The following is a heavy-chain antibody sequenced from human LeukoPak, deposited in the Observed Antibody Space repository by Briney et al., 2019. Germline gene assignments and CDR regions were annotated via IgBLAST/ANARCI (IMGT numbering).Heavy chain of an antibody. CDR3: ARRPWYAAADKGFDY. J-gene: IGHJ4*02. D-gene: IGHD6-13*01. CDR2: IYSSGRT. Sequence: SETLSLTCTVSGGSISSYYWSWIRQPPGKGLEWIGYIYSSGRTNYNPSLKSRVTISVDTSKNQFSLKLNPVTAADTAVYYCARRPWYAAADKGFDYWGQGTLVTVSS. V-gene: IGHV4-59*12. CDR1: GGSISSYY.